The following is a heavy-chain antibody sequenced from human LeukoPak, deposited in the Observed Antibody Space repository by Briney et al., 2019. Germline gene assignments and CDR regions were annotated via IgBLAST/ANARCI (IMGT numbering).Heavy chain of an antibody. CDR2: ISAYNGNT. V-gene: IGHV1-18*04. CDR1: GYTFTSYG. J-gene: IGHJ5*02. CDR3: ARDSEWFGESSWFDP. Sequence: ASVKVSCKASGYTFTSYGISWVRQAPGQGLEWMAWISAYNGNTNYAQKLQGRVTMTTDTSTSTAYMELRSLRSDDTAVYYCARDSEWFGESSWFDPWGQGTLVTVSS. D-gene: IGHD3-10*01.